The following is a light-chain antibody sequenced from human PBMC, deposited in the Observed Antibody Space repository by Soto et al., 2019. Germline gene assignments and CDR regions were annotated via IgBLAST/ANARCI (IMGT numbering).Light chain of an antibody. CDR1: QSIWRS. V-gene: IGKV3-11*01. CDR3: QQPSHWPPV. CDR2: GSS. Sequence: EIVLTQSPATLSLSPENRVTLSCRASQSIWRSLAWYQQKPGQAPRLLIYGSSNRATGIPARFSGSGSGTDFTLTITSLEPEDFAVYYCQQPSHWPPVFGGGTRVEIK. J-gene: IGKJ4*01.